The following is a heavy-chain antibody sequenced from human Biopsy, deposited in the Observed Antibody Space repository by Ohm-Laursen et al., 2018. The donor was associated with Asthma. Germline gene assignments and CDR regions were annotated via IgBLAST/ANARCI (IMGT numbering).Heavy chain of an antibody. CDR2: IIPIYRTT. J-gene: IGHJ6*02. CDR3: ARGGYYGDRRYHDGMDV. Sequence: GSSVKVSCKASGDTFSSCGVNWVRQAPGQGLEWMGEIIPIYRTTNYAQKFQGRVTITADESTSTAYMELSSLRADDMAVYYCARGGYYGDRRYHDGMDVWGQGTTVTVSS. D-gene: IGHD4-17*01. V-gene: IGHV1-69*01. CDR1: GDTFSSCG.